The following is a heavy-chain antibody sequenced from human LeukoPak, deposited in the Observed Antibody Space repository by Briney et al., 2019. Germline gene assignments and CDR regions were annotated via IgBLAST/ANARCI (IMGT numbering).Heavy chain of an antibody. V-gene: IGHV4-34*01. J-gene: IGHJ4*02. CDR2: INHSGST. CDR1: GGSFSGYY. D-gene: IGHD5-18*01. CDR3: ARGGRIQLWLL. Sequence: SETLSLTCAVYGGSFSGYYWSWIRQPPGKGLEWIGEINHSGSTNYNPSLKSRVTISVDTSKNQFSLKLSSVTAADTAVYYCARGGRIQLWLLWGQGTLVTVSS.